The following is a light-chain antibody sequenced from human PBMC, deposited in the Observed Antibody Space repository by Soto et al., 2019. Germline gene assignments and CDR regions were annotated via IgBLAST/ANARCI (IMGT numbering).Light chain of an antibody. V-gene: IGLV2-14*01. J-gene: IGLJ1*01. CDR1: SSDVGGYNY. CDR3: SSYTSSSTLGGV. CDR2: DVS. Sequence: QSALTQPASVSGSPGQSIPISCTGTSSDVGGYNYVSWYQQHPGKAPKLTIYDVSNRPSGVSNRFSGSKSGNTASLTISGLQAEEEADYYCSSYTSSSTLGGVFGTGTKVTVL.